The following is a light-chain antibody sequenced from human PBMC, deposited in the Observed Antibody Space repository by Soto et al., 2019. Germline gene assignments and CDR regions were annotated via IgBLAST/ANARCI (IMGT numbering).Light chain of an antibody. CDR1: SSDVGGYNY. CDR3: TSYTSISLYV. Sequence: QSALTQPASVSGSPGQSITISCTGTSSDVGGYNYVSWYQQHPGKAPKLMIYEVSNRPSGISNRFSGSKSGNTASLTISGLQAVDAADYYCTSYTSISLYVFGTGTKVTVL. V-gene: IGLV2-14*01. J-gene: IGLJ1*01. CDR2: EVS.